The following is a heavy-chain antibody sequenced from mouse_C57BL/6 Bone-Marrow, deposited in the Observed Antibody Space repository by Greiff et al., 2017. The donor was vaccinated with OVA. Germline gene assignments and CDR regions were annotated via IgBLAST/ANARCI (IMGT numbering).Heavy chain of an antibody. Sequence: QVQLQQPGAELVRPGASVTLSCKASGYTFTDYEMHWVKQTPVHGLEWIGAIDPETGGTASNQKFKGKAILTADKSSSTAYMELRSLTSADSAVYYGTRGYSNYYAMDYWGQGTSVTVSS. V-gene: IGHV1-15*01. D-gene: IGHD2-5*01. CDR1: GYTFTDYE. J-gene: IGHJ4*01. CDR3: TRGYSNYYAMDY. CDR2: IDPETGGT.